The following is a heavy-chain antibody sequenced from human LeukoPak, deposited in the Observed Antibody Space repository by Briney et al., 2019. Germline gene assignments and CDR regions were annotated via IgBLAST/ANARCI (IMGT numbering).Heavy chain of an antibody. CDR2: IYPGDSDT. CDR1: GYTFSSYW. D-gene: IGHD3-16*02. CDR3: ARHRAPYYDYVWGSYHQNWFDP. Sequence: GESLKISCKGSGYTFSSYWIGWVRQMPGKGLEWMGIIYPGDSDTRYSPSFQGQVTISADKSISTAYLQWSSLKASDTAMYYCARHRAPYYDYVWGSYHQNWFDPWGQGTLVTVSS. J-gene: IGHJ5*02. V-gene: IGHV5-51*01.